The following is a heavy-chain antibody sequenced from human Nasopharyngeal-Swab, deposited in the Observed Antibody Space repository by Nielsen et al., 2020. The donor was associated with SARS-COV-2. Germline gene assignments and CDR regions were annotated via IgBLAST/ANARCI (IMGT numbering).Heavy chain of an antibody. CDR3: ARHGWTQKIDY. D-gene: IGHD2-15*01. CDR2: IYYSGST. Sequence: GSLRLSCTVSGGSISSSSYYWGWIRQPPGKGLEWIGSIYYSGSTYYNPSLKSRVTISVDTSKNQFSLKLSSVTAADTAVYYCARHGWTQKIDYWGQGTLVTVSS. CDR1: GGSISSSSYY. V-gene: IGHV4-39*01. J-gene: IGHJ4*02.